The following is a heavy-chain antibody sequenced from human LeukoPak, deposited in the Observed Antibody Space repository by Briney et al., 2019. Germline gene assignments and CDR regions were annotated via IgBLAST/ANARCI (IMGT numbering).Heavy chain of an antibody. D-gene: IGHD2-15*01. J-gene: IGHJ4*02. CDR2: ISAGGGST. CDR3: AKAVVGVAAIVY. Sequence: PGGSLRLSCAASGFTFSSYAMTWVRQAPGKGLEWVSGISAGGGSTYYADSVKGRFTISRDNSKNTLYLQMNSLRAEDTAIYYYAKAVVGVAAIVYWGQGTLVTVSS. CDR1: GFTFSSYA. V-gene: IGHV3-23*01.